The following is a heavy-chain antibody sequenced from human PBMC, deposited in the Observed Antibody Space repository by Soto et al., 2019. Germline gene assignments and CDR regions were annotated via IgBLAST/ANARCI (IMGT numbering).Heavy chain of an antibody. D-gene: IGHD6-13*01. V-gene: IGHV5-51*01. J-gene: IGHJ5*02. CDR2: IYPGDSDT. CDR1: GYSFTSYW. Sequence: GESLKISYKGSGYSFTSYWIGWVRQMPGKGLEWMGIIYPGDSDTRYSPSFQGQVTISADKSISTAYLQWSSLKASDTAMYYCARVGSSSWYLGNWFDPWGQGTLVTVS. CDR3: ARVGSSSWYLGNWFDP.